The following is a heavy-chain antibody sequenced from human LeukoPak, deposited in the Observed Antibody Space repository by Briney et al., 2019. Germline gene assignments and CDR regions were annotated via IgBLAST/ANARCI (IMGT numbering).Heavy chain of an antibody. J-gene: IGHJ4*02. D-gene: IGHD1-1*01. V-gene: IGHV3-21*01. Sequence: PGGSLRLSCAASGFTFSSYSMNWVRQAPGKGLEWVSSISSSSSYIYYADSVKGRFTISRDNAKNSLYLQMNSLRAEDTAVYYCARGPRTGGAFDYRGQGTLVTVSS. CDR2: ISSSSSYI. CDR1: GFTFSSYS. CDR3: ARGPRTGGAFDY.